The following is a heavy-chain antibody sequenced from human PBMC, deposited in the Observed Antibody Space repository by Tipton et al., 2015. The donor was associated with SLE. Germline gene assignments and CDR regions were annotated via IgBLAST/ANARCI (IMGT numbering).Heavy chain of an antibody. J-gene: IGHJ4*02. V-gene: IGHV4-59*01. CDR3: ARKSIAEDFDY. D-gene: IGHD6-6*01. CDR1: GGSISSYY. CDR2: IYYSGST. Sequence: TLSLTCTVSGGSISSYYWSWIRQPPGKGLEWIGYIYYSGSTNYNPSLKSRVTISVDTSKNQFSLKLSSVTAADTAVYYCARKSIAEDFDYWGQGTLVTVSS.